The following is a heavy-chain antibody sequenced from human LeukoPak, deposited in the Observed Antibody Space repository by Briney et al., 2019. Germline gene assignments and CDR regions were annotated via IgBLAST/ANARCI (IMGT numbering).Heavy chain of an antibody. Sequence: ASVTVSCKASGYTFTSYAIHWVRQAPGQRLEWMGWISAGNGNTKYSQNFQGRVTFISNTSATSAFMELSSLRSEDAAVYYCARDSGSGNNDYWGQGTLVTVSS. CDR2: ISAGNGNT. V-gene: IGHV1-3*01. D-gene: IGHD1-26*01. J-gene: IGHJ4*02. CDR3: ARDSGSGNNDY. CDR1: GYTFTSYA.